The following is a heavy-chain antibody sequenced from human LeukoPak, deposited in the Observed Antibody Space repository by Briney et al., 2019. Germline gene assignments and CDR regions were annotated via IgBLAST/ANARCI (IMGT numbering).Heavy chain of an antibody. CDR2: ISPSGGST. J-gene: IGHJ6*03. D-gene: IGHD3-10*01. CDR3: ARSRFPYYRLSGADYYMDV. CDR1: GYTLTELS. V-gene: IGHV1-46*01. Sequence: GASVKVSCKVSGYTLTELSMHWVRQAPGQGPEWMGVISPSGGSTTYAQKFQGRVTVKADKSTSTVYMELSSLRSEDTAVYYCARSRFPYYRLSGADYYMDVWGKGTTVTISS.